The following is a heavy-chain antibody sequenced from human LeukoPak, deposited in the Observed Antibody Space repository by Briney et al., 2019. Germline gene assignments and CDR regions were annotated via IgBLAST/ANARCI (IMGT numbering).Heavy chain of an antibody. CDR3: AKEEGHAFFSGTAGFDS. CDR2: VNSDESDI. D-gene: IGHD1-1*01. Sequence: GGALRLSCAASGFRFSFYCMHWFRQVPGKGPVWISRVNSDESDITYADSVNGRFTISRDNATNTIYLLLNNVRVAATAVYYCAKEEGHAFFSGTAGFDSWGQGTVVTVSS. V-gene: IGHV3-74*03. J-gene: IGHJ5*01. CDR1: GFRFSFYC.